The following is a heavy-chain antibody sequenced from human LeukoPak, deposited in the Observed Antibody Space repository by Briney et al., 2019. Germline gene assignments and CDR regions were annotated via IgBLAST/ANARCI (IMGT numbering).Heavy chain of an antibody. CDR3: ARDLGSGDHGLLV. CDR1: GFIFNSYN. V-gene: IGHV3-48*01. D-gene: IGHD2-21*02. J-gene: IGHJ4*02. CDR2: LSRTGTSI. Sequence: GGSLRLSCAASGFIFNSYNMNWVRQATREGLEWISFLSRTGTSIYYAHYVKVRFPISRDNAKNSMYLQMSILRSEGTGLYYCARDLGSGDHGLLVWGQGTLLTVSS.